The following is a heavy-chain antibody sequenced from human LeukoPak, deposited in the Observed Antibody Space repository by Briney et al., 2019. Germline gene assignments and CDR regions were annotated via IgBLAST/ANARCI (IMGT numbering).Heavy chain of an antibody. Sequence: SETLSLTCTVSGGSISSSSYYWGWIRQPPGKGLEWIGSIYYSGSTYYNPSLKSRVTISVDTSKNQFSLKLSSAAAADTAVYYCAREKKVITMIVVGPGAFDIWGQGTMVTVSS. CDR2: IYYSGST. J-gene: IGHJ3*02. V-gene: IGHV4-39*07. D-gene: IGHD3-22*01. CDR1: GGSISSSSYY. CDR3: AREKKVITMIVVGPGAFDI.